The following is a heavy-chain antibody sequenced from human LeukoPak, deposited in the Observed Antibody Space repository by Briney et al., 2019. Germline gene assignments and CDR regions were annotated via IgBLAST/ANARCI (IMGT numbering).Heavy chain of an antibody. V-gene: IGHV3-43*02. CDR2: ISGDGGNT. Sequence: GGSLRLSCAASGFTFDDYALHWVRQAPGKGLEWVSLISGDGGNTYYEDSVKGRFTISRDNSKNSLYLHMNSLRTEDTALYYCAKVFWSGYYDYWGQGTLVTVSS. D-gene: IGHD3-3*01. CDR1: GFTFDDYA. CDR3: AKVFWSGYYDY. J-gene: IGHJ4*02.